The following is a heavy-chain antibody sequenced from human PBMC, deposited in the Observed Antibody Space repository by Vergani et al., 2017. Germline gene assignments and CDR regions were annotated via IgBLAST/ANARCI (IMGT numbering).Heavy chain of an antibody. D-gene: IGHD3-10*01. CDR1: GYTFSTYG. CDR2: ISAYNGNT. J-gene: IGHJ4*02. V-gene: IGHV1-18*01. Sequence: QVQLVQSGAEVKKPGASVKVSCKASGYTFSTYGISWVRQAPGQGLEWMGWISAYNGNTNYPEKFQGRLTMTTDTSTRTAYMELRSLRSDDTAVYYCARTRSSGYYRSGSYYGDYFDYWGQGTLVTVSS. CDR3: ARTRSSGYYRSGSYYGDYFDY.